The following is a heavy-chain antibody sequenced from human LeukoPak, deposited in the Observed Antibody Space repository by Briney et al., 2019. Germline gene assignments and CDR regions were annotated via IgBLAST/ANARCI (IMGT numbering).Heavy chain of an antibody. J-gene: IGHJ3*02. CDR3: AKFPGFYGDYPKDAFDI. CDR1: GFTFSSYW. CDR2: ISYDGSNK. Sequence: GGSLRLSCAASGFTFSSYWMSWVRQAPGKGLEWVAVISYDGSNKYYADSVKGRFTISRDNSKNTLYLQMNSLRAEDTAVYYCAKFPGFYGDYPKDAFDIWGQGTMVTVSS. V-gene: IGHV3-30*18. D-gene: IGHD4-17*01.